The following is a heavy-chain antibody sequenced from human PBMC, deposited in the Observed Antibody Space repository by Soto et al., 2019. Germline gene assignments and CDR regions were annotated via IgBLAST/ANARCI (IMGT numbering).Heavy chain of an antibody. CDR1: GFTFSNYA. D-gene: IGHD1-26*01. CDR2: ISYDGNNK. J-gene: IGHJ4*02. V-gene: IGHV3-30-3*01. CDR3: ARGGIVGANYYFDY. Sequence: GGSLRLSCAASGFTFSNYAMHWVRQAPGKGLEWVAVISYDGNNKYYADSVKGRFTISRDNSKNTLYLQMNSLRAEDRAVYYCARGGIVGANYYFDYWGQGTLVTVSS.